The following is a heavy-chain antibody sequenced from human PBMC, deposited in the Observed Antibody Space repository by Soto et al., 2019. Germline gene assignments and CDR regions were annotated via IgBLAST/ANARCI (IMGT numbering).Heavy chain of an antibody. J-gene: IGHJ6*02. V-gene: IGHV4-61*01. Sequence: QVQLQESGPGLVKPSETLSLTCTVSGGSVSSGSYYCSWIRQPPGKGLEWIGYIYYSGSTNYNPSLKSRVTISVDTSKNQFSLKLSSVTAADTAVYYCARGRYCSGGSCYSRQLSYYYYGMDVWGQGTTVTVSS. D-gene: IGHD2-15*01. CDR2: IYYSGST. CDR1: GGSVSSGSYY. CDR3: ARGRYCSGGSCYSRQLSYYYYGMDV.